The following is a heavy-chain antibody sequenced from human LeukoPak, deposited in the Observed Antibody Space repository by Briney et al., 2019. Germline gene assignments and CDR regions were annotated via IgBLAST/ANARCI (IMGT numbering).Heavy chain of an antibody. D-gene: IGHD5-18*01. J-gene: IGHJ6*02. CDR1: GFTFSSHG. V-gene: IGHV3-33*01. CDR2: IWYDGSHT. CDR3: ARDPQHSMDV. Sequence: GRSLRLSCVGSGFTFSSHGMHWVRQAPGKGLEWVAVIWYDGSHTYYAESVKGRFTISRDDSKNTLYLQMSSLRAEDTGIYYCARDPQHSMDVWGQGTTVTVSS.